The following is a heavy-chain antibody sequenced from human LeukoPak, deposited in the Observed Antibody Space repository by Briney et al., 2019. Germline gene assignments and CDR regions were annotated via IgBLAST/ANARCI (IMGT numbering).Heavy chain of an antibody. CDR1: EFSVGSNY. J-gene: IGHJ6*03. CDR2: IYSGGST. Sequence: GGSLRLSCAASEFSVGSNYMTWVRQAPGKGLEWVSLIYSGGSTYYADSVKGRFTISRDNSKNTLYLQMNSLRAEDTAVYYCARDWSIPSLTGYYIDVWGNGTTVTVSS. V-gene: IGHV3-66*01. CDR3: ARDWSIPSLTGYYIDV. D-gene: IGHD3-9*01.